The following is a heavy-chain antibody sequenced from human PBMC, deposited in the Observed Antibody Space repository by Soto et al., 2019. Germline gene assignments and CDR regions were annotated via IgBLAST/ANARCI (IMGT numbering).Heavy chain of an antibody. CDR1: GFIFSDHY. Sequence: EVQLVESGGGSVEPGGSLRLSCAASGFIFSDHYMDWVSQAPGKGLEWIGRVRNQANGYTTEYAASVRGRFTVSRDDSKNSLYLQMNYLKTEDTAMYYCVRNLASGGTYYFDYWGQGTLVTVSS. V-gene: IGHV3-72*01. CDR3: VRNLASGGTYYFDY. D-gene: IGHD2-15*01. J-gene: IGHJ4*02. CDR2: VRNQANGYTT.